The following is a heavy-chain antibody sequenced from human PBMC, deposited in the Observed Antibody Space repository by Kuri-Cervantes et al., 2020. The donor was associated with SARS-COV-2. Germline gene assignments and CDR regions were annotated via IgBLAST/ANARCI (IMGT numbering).Heavy chain of an antibody. D-gene: IGHD2-8*01. V-gene: IGHV4-39*01. CDR2: IYYSGST. J-gene: IGHJ4*02. CDR1: GGSISSSSYY. CDR3: ARQYCTNGVCYTPFDY. Sequence: GSLRLSCSVSGGSISSSSYYWGWIRQPPGKGLVWIGSIYYSGSTYYNPSLKSRVTISVDTSKNQFSLKLSSVTAADTAVYYCARQYCTNGVCYTPFDYWGQGTLVTVSS.